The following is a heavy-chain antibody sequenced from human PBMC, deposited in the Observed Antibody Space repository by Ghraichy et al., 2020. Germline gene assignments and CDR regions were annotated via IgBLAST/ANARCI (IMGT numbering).Heavy chain of an antibody. CDR3: ARHVDCSGGSCYQQYFQH. V-gene: IGHV4-59*08. CDR2: IYYSGST. CDR1: GGSISSYY. J-gene: IGHJ1*01. Sequence: SETLSLTCTVSGGSISSYYWSWIRQPPGKGLEWIGYIYYSGSTNYNPSLKSRVTISVDTSKNQFSLKLSSVTAADTAVYYCARHVDCSGGSCYQQYFQHWGQGTLVTVSS. D-gene: IGHD2-15*01.